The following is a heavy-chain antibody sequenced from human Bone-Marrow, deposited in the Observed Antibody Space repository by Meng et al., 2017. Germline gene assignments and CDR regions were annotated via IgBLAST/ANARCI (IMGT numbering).Heavy chain of an antibody. J-gene: IGHJ4*02. Sequence: QVQLQQLGAGLLKTSEPLSLTCAVYGGSFSGYYWSWIRQPPGKGLEWIGEINHSGSTNYNPSLKSRVTISVDTSKNQFSLKLSSVTAADTAVYYCARGGYCSGGSCNWGQGTLVTVSS. CDR1: GGSFSGYY. CDR3: ARGGYCSGGSCN. D-gene: IGHD2-15*01. V-gene: IGHV4-34*01. CDR2: INHSGST.